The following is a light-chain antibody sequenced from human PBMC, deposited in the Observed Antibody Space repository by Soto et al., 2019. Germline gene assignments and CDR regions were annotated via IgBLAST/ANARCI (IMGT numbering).Light chain of an antibody. V-gene: IGLV2-8*01. CDR2: EVN. Sequence: QSVLTQPPSASGAPGQSVTISFPGNSSDVGGYNYVSWSQQHPGKAPKLMIYEVNKRPSWVPDRFSGSKSGNTASLTVSGLQAEDEADYYCNSYAGNKYVFRTGTKVTVL. CDR1: SSDVGGYNY. J-gene: IGLJ1*01. CDR3: NSYAGNKYV.